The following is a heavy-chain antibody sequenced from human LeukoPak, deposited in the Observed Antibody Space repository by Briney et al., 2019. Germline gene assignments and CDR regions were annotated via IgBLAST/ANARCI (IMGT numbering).Heavy chain of an antibody. CDR3: ARDDAFRGVAMDV. Sequence: GGSLRLSCAASGFTFSGYWMHWVRQVPGKGLVWVSRLNTDGGSTSYADSVKGRFTISRDNAKNTLYLQMNSLRAEDTAVYYCARDDAFRGVAMDVWGQGTTVTVSS. CDR1: GFTFSGYW. CDR2: LNTDGGST. D-gene: IGHD3-16*01. J-gene: IGHJ6*01. V-gene: IGHV3-74*01.